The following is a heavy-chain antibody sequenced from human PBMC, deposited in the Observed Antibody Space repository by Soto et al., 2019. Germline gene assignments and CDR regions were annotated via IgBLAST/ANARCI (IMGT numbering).Heavy chain of an antibody. CDR1: GFSVSNNY. D-gene: IGHD6-6*01. Sequence: GGSLRLSCAASGFSVSNNYMSWVRQAPGKGLEWVSVIYAGGRIYYADSVKGRFTISRDHSKNTLFLQMNSMRVEDTAVYYCARDESSSSYLGSWGQGTLVTVSS. CDR2: IYAGGRI. CDR3: ARDESSSSYLGS. V-gene: IGHV3-53*01. J-gene: IGHJ4*02.